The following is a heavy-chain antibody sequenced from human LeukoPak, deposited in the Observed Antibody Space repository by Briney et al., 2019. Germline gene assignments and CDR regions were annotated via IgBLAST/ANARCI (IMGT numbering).Heavy chain of an antibody. Sequence: ASVKVSCKVSGYTLTELSMHWVRQAPGKGLEWVGGFDPEDGETIYAQKFQGRVTMTEDTSTDTAYMELSSLRSEDTAVYYCATTGYCRGGSCRLYWFDPWGQGTLVTVSS. V-gene: IGHV1-24*01. J-gene: IGHJ5*02. CDR2: FDPEDGET. D-gene: IGHD2-15*01. CDR3: ATTGYCRGGSCRLYWFDP. CDR1: GYTLTELS.